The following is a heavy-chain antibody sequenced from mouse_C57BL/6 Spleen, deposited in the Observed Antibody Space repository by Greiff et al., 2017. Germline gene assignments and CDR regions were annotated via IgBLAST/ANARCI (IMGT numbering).Heavy chain of an antibody. CDR3: ARGYYGSSIFFAY. J-gene: IGHJ3*01. Sequence: EVQLQQSGPELVKPGASVKMSCKASGYTFTDYNMHWVKQSHGKSLEWIGYINPNNGGTSYNQKFKGKATLTVNKSSSTAYMELRSLTSEDSAVYYCARGYYGSSIFFAYWGQGTLVTVSA. CDR1: GYTFTDYN. D-gene: IGHD1-1*01. CDR2: INPNNGGT. V-gene: IGHV1-22*01.